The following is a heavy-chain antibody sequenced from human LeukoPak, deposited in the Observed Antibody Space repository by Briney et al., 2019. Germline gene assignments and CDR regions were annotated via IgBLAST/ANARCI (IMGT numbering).Heavy chain of an antibody. CDR2: IYPGDSDT. J-gene: IGHJ6*03. CDR3: ARHARRRLYSSSWYYYYYYYMDV. V-gene: IGHV5-51*01. CDR1: GYSFTSYW. D-gene: IGHD6-6*01. Sequence: GESLKISCKGSGYSFTSYWIGWVRQMPGKGLEWMGIIYPGDSDTRYSPSFQGQVTISADKSISTAYLQWSSLKASDTAMYYCARHARRRLYSSSWYYYYYYYMDVWGKGTTVTVSS.